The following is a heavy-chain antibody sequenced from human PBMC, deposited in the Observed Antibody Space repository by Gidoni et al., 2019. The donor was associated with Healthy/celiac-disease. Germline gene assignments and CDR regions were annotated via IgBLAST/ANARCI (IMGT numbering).Heavy chain of an antibody. CDR1: GFPFSSYS. V-gene: IGHV3-21*01. J-gene: IGHJ3*01. D-gene: IGHD3-22*01. CDR3: ARVNHYYDSSGYC. Sequence: EVQLVESGGGLVKPGGSLRLSCTASGFPFSSYSMNWVRQAPGKGLEWVSSISSSSSYIYYADSVKGRFTISRDNAKNSLYLQMNSLRAEDTAVYYCARVNHYYDSSGYCWGQGTMVTVSS. CDR2: ISSSSSYI.